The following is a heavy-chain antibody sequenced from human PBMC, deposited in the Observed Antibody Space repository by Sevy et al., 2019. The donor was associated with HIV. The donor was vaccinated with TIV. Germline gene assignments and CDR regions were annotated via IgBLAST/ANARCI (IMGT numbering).Heavy chain of an antibody. J-gene: IGHJ5*02. V-gene: IGHV3-15*01. D-gene: IGHD3-22*01. CDR2: IKSKTDGGTT. Sequence: GGSPRLSCAASGFTFSNAWMSWVRQAPGKGLEWVGRIKSKTDGGTTDYAAPVKGRFTISRDDSKNTLYLQMNSLKTEDTAVYYCTTPYYYDSSGYYPNWFDPWGQGTLVTVSS. CDR1: GFTFSNAW. CDR3: TTPYYYDSSGYYPNWFDP.